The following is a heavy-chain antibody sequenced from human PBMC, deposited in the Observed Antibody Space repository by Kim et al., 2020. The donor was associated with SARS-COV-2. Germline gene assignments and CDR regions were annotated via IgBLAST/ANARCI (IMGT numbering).Heavy chain of an antibody. Sequence: GGSLRLSCAASGFTFDDYAMHWVRQAPGKGLEWVSGISWNSGSIGYADSVKGRFTISRDNAKNSLYLQMNSLRAEDTALYYCAKDIYYGSGCYPHLENW. CDR3: AKDIYYGSGCYPHLENW. D-gene: IGHD3-10*01. V-gene: IGHV3-9*01. J-gene: IGHJ2*01. CDR2: ISWNSGSI. CDR1: GFTFDDYA.